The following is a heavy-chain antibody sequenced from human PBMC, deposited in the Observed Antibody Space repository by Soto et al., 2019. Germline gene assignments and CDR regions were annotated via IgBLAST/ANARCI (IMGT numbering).Heavy chain of an antibody. J-gene: IGHJ3*02. CDR1: GFTFSSYS. V-gene: IGHV3-48*01. CDR2: ISSSSSII. CDR3: XXXXXXXXXXALDI. Sequence: EVQLVESGGGLVQPGGSLRLSCAASGFTFSSYSMNWVRQAPGKGLEWVSNISSSSSIIYYADSVKGRFTISRDNAKXXXXXXXXXXXXXXXXXXXXXXXXXXXXXXALDIWGQGTMVTVSS.